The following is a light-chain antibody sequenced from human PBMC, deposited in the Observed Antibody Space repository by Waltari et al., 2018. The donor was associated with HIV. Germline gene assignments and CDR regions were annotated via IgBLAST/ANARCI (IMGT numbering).Light chain of an antibody. CDR1: DSNTGNNF. CDR3: ATWDNNLYVGQV. Sequence: QSVLTQPPSLSAAPGQKVTISCSGSDSNTGNNFVSWYQPPPGAAPKLLIYDNASRPSGISDRFSGSKSGTSATLGITGLQAGDEADYYCATWDNNLYVGQVFGGGTKLTVL. J-gene: IGLJ3*02. V-gene: IGLV1-51*01. CDR2: DNA.